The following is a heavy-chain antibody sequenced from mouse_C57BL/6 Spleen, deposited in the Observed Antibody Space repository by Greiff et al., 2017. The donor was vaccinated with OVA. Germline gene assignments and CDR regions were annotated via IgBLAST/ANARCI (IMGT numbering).Heavy chain of an antibody. CDR1: GYTFTDYY. Sequence: EVQLQQSGPELVKPGASVKISCKASGYTFTDYYMNWVKQSHGKSLEWIGDINPNNGGTSYNQKFKGKATLTVDKSSSTAYMELRSLTSEDSAVDYCARSYYDYDKGYWGQGTTLTVSS. D-gene: IGHD2-4*01. V-gene: IGHV1-26*01. CDR2: INPNNGGT. CDR3: ARSYYDYDKGY. J-gene: IGHJ2*01.